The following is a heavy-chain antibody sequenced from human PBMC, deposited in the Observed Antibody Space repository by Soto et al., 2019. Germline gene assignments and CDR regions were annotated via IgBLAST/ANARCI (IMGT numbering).Heavy chain of an antibody. J-gene: IGHJ4*02. CDR1: GGSISSSSYY. CDR2: IYYSGST. CDR3: ATRLRLGELSLFFWYYFDY. Sequence: SETLSLTCTVSGGSISSSSYYWGWIRQPPGKGLEWIGSIYYSGSTYYNPSLKSRVTISVDTSKNQFSLKLSSVTAADTAVYYCATRLRLGELSLFFWYYFDYWGQGTLVTVS. V-gene: IGHV4-39*01. D-gene: IGHD3-16*02.